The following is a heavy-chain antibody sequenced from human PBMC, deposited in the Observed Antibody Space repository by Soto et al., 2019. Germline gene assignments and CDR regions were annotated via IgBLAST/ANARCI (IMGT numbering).Heavy chain of an antibody. J-gene: IGHJ4*02. Sequence: GGSLRISSVVSGFIFEDFAMNWVRQVPGKGLEGVSGISWNSATLAYADSVKGRFIVSRDNAKNILYLQMNSLRAEDAALYYCAKDVGSYYYDTSAYLYDYWGQGTLVTVSS. V-gene: IGHV3-9*01. CDR1: GFIFEDFA. D-gene: IGHD3-22*01. CDR2: ISWNSATL. CDR3: AKDVGSYYYDTSAYLYDY.